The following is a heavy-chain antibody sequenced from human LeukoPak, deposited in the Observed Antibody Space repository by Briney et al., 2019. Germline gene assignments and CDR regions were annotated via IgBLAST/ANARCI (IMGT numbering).Heavy chain of an antibody. CDR2: ISWNSGSI. CDR1: GFTFDDYA. V-gene: IGHV3-9*01. D-gene: IGHD3-3*02. CDR3: AKDRIASNYYYYYMDV. J-gene: IGHJ6*03. Sequence: GGSLRLSCAASGFTFDDYAMRWVRQAPGKGLEWVSGISWNSGSIGYADSVKGRFTISRDNAKNSLYLQMNSLRAEDTALYYCAKDRIASNYYYYYMDVWGKGTTVTVSS.